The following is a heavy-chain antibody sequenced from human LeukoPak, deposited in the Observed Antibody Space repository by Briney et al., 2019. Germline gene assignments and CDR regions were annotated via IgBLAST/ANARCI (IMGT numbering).Heavy chain of an antibody. CDR2: ISGSGGST. D-gene: IGHD3-16*01. Sequence: PGGSLRLSCAASGFTFRSYAMSWVRQAPGKGLEWVSGISGSGGSTYYADSVKGRFTISRDNSKNTLYLQMNSLRAEDTAVYYCAKAMGGSQRKNWFDPWGQGTLVTVSS. CDR3: AKAMGGSQRKNWFDP. V-gene: IGHV3-23*01. J-gene: IGHJ5*02. CDR1: GFTFRSYA.